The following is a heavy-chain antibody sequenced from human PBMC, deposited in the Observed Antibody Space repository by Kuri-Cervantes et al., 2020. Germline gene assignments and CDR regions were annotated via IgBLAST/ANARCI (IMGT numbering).Heavy chain of an antibody. V-gene: IGHV1-2*04. CDR2: INPNSGGT. CDR1: GYTFTGYY. D-gene: IGHD5-18*01. J-gene: IGHJ4*02. CDR3: ARGSLGYSYGYRYFDY. Sequence: ASVKVSCKASGYTFTGYYMHWVRQAPGQGLEWMGWINPNSGGTNYAQKFQGWVTMTRDTSISTAYMELSRLRSDDTAVYYCARGSLGYSYGYRYFDYWGQGTLVTVSS.